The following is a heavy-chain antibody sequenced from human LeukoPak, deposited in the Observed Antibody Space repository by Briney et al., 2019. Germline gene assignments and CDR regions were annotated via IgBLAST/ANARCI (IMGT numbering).Heavy chain of an antibody. CDR1: GGSISSSSYY. J-gene: IGHJ5*02. Sequence: SETLSLTCTVSGGSISSSSYYWGWIRQPPGKGLEWIGSIYYSGSTYYNPSLKSRVTISVDTPKNQFSLKLSSVTAADTAVYYCARGPLGQWLPRGQGTLVTVSS. CDR3: ARGPLGQWLP. CDR2: IYYSGST. D-gene: IGHD3-22*01. V-gene: IGHV4-39*07.